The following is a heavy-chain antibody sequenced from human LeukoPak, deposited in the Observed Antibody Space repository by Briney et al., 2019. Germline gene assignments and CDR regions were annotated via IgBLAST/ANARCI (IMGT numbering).Heavy chain of an antibody. CDR3: ARDIQQQVRVSYYMDV. Sequence: ASVKVSCKASGGTFSSYAISWVRQAPGQGLEWMGWISAYNGNTNYAQNLQGRVTMTTDTSTSTAYMELRSLRSDDTAVYYCARDIQQQVRVSYYMDVWGKGTTVTVSS. V-gene: IGHV1-18*01. CDR1: GGTFSSYA. CDR2: ISAYNGNT. J-gene: IGHJ6*03. D-gene: IGHD6-13*01.